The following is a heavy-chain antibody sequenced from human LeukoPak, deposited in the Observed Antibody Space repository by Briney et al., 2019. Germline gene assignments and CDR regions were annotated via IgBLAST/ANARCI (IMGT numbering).Heavy chain of an antibody. CDR2: TYYRSKWYN. Sequence: SQTLSLTCAISGDSVSNNSAAWSWIRQSPLRGLEWLGRTYYRSKWYNDYAVSVESRITINPDTSKNQFSLQLNSVTPGDTAVYYCARGNPDHRSFDYWGQGTLVTVS. CDR1: GDSVSNNSAA. V-gene: IGHV6-1*01. J-gene: IGHJ4*02. CDR3: ARGNPDHRSFDY.